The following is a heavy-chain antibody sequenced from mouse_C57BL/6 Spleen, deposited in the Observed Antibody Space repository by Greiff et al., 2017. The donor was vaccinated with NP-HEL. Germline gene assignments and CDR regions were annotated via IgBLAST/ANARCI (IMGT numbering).Heavy chain of an antibody. J-gene: IGHJ4*01. V-gene: IGHV1-72*01. D-gene: IGHD1-1*01. Sequence: QVQLQQPGAELVKPGASVKLSCKASGYTFTSYWMHWVKQRPGRGLEWIGRIDPTSGGTKYNEKFKSKATLTVDKPSSTAYMQLSSLTSEDSAVYYCARSITTVVATDAMDYWGQGTSVTVSS. CDR3: ARSITTVVATDAMDY. CDR2: IDPTSGGT. CDR1: GYTFTSYW.